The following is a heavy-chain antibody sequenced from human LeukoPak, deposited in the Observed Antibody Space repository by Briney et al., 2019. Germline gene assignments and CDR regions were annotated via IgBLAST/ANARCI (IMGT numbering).Heavy chain of an antibody. V-gene: IGHV3-23*01. CDR2: ISGSGSST. D-gene: IGHD5-24*01. CDR3: AKEMATIRAFDF. J-gene: IGHJ3*01. Sequence: AXGKXXXXVSVISGSGSSTYYADSVKGRFTISRDNSKNTLYLQMNSLRAEDTAVYYCAKEMATIRAFDFWGQGTMVTVSS.